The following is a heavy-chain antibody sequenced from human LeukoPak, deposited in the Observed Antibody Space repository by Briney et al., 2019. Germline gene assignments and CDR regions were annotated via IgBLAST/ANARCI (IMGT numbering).Heavy chain of an antibody. Sequence: GGSLRLSCAASGFTFSSYAMSWVRQAPGKGLEWVSALSGSGDSTYYADSVKGRFTISRDNSKNTLYLQMNSLRAEDTAVYYCAKASAYCGDDCCSWSQAFDIWGRGTMVTVSS. D-gene: IGHD2-21*01. CDR1: GFTFSSYA. CDR2: LSGSGDST. V-gene: IGHV3-23*01. J-gene: IGHJ3*02. CDR3: AKASAYCGDDCCSWSQAFDI.